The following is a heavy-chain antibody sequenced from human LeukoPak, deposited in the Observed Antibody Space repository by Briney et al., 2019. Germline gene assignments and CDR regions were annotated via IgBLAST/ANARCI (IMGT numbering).Heavy chain of an antibody. V-gene: IGHV3-30*04. D-gene: IGHD5-18*01. J-gene: IGHJ4*02. CDR1: GFTFSSYA. Sequence: GRSLRLSCAASGFTFSSYAMHWVRQAPGKGLEWVAVISYDGSNKYYADSVKGRFTISGHNSKNTLYLQMNSLRAEDTAVYYCARDYSYGNYWGQGTLVTVSS. CDR2: ISYDGSNK. CDR3: ARDYSYGNY.